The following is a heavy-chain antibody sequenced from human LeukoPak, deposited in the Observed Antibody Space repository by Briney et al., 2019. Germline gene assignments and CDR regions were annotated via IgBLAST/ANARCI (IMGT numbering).Heavy chain of an antibody. CDR3: VRDPDALDF. CDR2: IRSSGSPI. Sequence: GGSLRLPCAASGFTFSNFQMNWVRQAPGKGLEWVAYIRSSGSPIYYADSVKGRFTISRDNAKNSLYLQMNSLRDEDTAVYYCVRDPDALDFWGQGTPVTVSS. V-gene: IGHV3-48*03. J-gene: IGHJ4*02. CDR1: GFTFSNFQ.